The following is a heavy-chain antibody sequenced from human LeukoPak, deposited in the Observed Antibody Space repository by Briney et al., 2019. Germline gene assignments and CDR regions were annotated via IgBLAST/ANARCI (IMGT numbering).Heavy chain of an antibody. J-gene: IGHJ4*02. Sequence: SGPTLVNLTQTLTLTWTFSGFSLNTGGRCVSWIRQPPGKALEWLARIDWDDDKFYSTSLTTRLTISKDTSKNQVVLTMTNMDPADTATYYCARIRAVSGNFLLDYWGQGTLVTVSS. CDR3: ARIRAVSGNFLLDY. CDR2: IDWDDDK. D-gene: IGHD6-19*01. CDR1: GFSLNTGGRC. V-gene: IGHV2-70*17.